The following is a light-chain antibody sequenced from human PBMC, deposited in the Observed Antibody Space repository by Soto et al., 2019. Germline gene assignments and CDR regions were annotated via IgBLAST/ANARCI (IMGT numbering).Light chain of an antibody. V-gene: IGKV3-20*01. J-gene: IGKJ1*01. CDR2: GAS. Sequence: EIVLTQSTGTLSLSPGERATLSCRASQSVSSNLAWYRQTPGQAPRLLIYGASTRATDTPARFSGSGSGTDFTLTISRVEPADFAVYYCQQYGSSFATFGQGTQVEV. CDR1: QSVSSN. CDR3: QQYGSSFAT.